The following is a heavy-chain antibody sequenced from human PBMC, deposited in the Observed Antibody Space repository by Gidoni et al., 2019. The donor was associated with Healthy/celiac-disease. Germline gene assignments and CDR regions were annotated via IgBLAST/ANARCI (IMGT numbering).Heavy chain of an antibody. CDR2: ISGSGGST. V-gene: IGHV3-23*01. CDR3: AKWDSGSYYIFSPFDY. Sequence: EVQLLESGGGLVQPGGSLRLSCAASGFTFSSYAMSWVRQAPGKGLEWVSAISGSGGSTYYADSVKGRFTISRDNSKNTLYLQMNSLRAEDTAVYYCAKWDSGSYYIFSPFDYWGQGTLVTVSS. D-gene: IGHD1-26*01. CDR1: GFTFSSYA. J-gene: IGHJ4*02.